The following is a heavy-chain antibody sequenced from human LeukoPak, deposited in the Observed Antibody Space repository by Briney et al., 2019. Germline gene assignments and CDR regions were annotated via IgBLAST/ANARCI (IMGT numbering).Heavy chain of an antibody. D-gene: IGHD2-21*02. Sequence: GGQRKTSFEALGLDFTRYWSGWGRRGTGKGVEGRGIIYPGDSDSRQSPSLRGQVTISADKSINTAYLQWNSLKASDTAMYYCARGHHVVVATATWASDAFDLWGQGTMVTVSS. CDR2: IYPGDSDS. CDR1: GLDFTRYW. J-gene: IGHJ3*01. V-gene: IGHV5-51*01. CDR3: ARGHHVVVATATWASDAFDL.